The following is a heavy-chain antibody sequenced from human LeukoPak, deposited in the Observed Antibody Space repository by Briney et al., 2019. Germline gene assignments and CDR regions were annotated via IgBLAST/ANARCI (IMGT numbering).Heavy chain of an antibody. V-gene: IGHV4-38-2*02. D-gene: IGHD2-15*01. CDR2: IYHSGST. CDR1: GYSISSGYY. Sequence: SETLSLTCTVSGYSISSGYYWGWIRQPPGKGLEWIGSIYHSGSTYYNPSLKSRVTISVDTSKNQFSLKLSSVTAADTAVYYCARVGYCSGGSCYRNWFDPWGQGTLVTVSS. CDR3: ARVGYCSGGSCYRNWFDP. J-gene: IGHJ5*02.